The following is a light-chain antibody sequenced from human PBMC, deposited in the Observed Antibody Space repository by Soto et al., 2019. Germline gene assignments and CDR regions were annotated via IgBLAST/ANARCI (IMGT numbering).Light chain of an antibody. CDR2: DTS. J-gene: IGLJ3*02. Sequence: QAVVTQEPSLTVSPGGTVTLTCGSSTGAVTSGHYPYWFQQKPGQAPRTLIFDTSNRHSWTPARFSGSLLGGKAALTLLGAQPEDEADYYCFLSYRGARVFGGGTKVTVL. V-gene: IGLV7-46*02. CDR1: TGAVTSGHY. CDR3: FLSYRGARV.